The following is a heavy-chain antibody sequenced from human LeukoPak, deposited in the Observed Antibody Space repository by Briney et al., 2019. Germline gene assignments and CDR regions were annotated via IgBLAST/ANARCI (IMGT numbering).Heavy chain of an antibody. Sequence: GGSLRLSCAASGFTFSSYWMNWVRQAPGKGLEWVANIKQDGSEKYYVDSVKGRFTISRDNAKNSLYLQMSSLGAEDTAIYYCSRDRGGGDIYFDYWGQGTLVTVSS. J-gene: IGHJ4*02. V-gene: IGHV3-7*01. D-gene: IGHD2-21*02. CDR3: SRDRGGGDIYFDY. CDR1: GFTFSSYW. CDR2: IKQDGSEK.